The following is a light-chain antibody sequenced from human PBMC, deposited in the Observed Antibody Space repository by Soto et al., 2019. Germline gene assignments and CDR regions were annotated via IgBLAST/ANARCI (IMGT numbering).Light chain of an antibody. CDR1: QSVSSSY. J-gene: IGKJ4*01. CDR3: QQYSNSPLT. CDR2: GAS. V-gene: IGKV3-20*01. Sequence: EIVLTQSPGTLSLSPGERATLSCRASQSVSSSYLAWYQQKPGKAPRLLIHGASSRATGIPDRFSGSGSGTDFTLTISRLEPEDFAVYYCQQYSNSPLTFGGGTKVEIK.